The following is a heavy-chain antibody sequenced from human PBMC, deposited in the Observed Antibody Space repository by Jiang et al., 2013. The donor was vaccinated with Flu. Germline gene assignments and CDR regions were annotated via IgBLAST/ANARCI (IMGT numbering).Heavy chain of an antibody. J-gene: IGHJ4*02. CDR2: IIPFFGAV. Sequence: WLRQAPGQGPEWMGGIIPFFGAVNYAQKFQGRVTITADKSTSTVYMVLSSLRSEDTAMYYCARGPDISAYYYFYWGQGTLVTVSP. CDR3: ARGPDISAYYYFY. V-gene: IGHV1-69*06. D-gene: IGHD3-22*01.